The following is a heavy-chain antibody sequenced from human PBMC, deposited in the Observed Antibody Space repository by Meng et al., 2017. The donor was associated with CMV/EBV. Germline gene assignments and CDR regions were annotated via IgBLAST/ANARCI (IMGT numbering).Heavy chain of an antibody. Sequence: SGGTLSSYAISWVRQAPGQGLEWMGGIIPIFGTANYAQKFQGRVTITTDESTSTAYMELSSLRSEDTAVYYCARDRDGYNLYYFDYWGQGTLVTVSS. CDR2: IIPIFGTA. V-gene: IGHV1-69*05. D-gene: IGHD5-24*01. CDR1: GGTLSSYA. J-gene: IGHJ4*02. CDR3: ARDRDGYNLYYFDY.